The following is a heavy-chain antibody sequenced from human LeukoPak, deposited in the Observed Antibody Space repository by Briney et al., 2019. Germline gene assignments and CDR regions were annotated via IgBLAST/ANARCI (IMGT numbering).Heavy chain of an antibody. CDR2: IYHSGST. CDR3: ARVNYDYVWGSYRPFDY. D-gene: IGHD3-16*02. Sequence: SETLSLTCTVSGGSISSGYYWGWIRQPPGKGLEWIGSIYHSGSTYYNPSLKSRVTISVDTSKNQFSLKLSSVTAADTAVYYCARVNYDYVWGSYRPFDYWGQGTLVTVSS. V-gene: IGHV4-38-2*02. J-gene: IGHJ4*02. CDR1: GGSISSGYY.